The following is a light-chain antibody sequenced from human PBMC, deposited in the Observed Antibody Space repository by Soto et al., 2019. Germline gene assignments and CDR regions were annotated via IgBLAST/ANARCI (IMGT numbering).Light chain of an antibody. J-gene: IGLJ2*01. V-gene: IGLV2-11*01. Sequence: QAVLTQPRSVSGSPGQSVTISCTGTSSDVGGYQYVSWYQQHPGKAPKLMIYDVSKWPSGVPDRFSGSKSGNTASLTLSGLQAEDEADYYCCSYAGSYTLVFGGGTKLTVL. CDR3: CSYAGSYTLV. CDR2: DVS. CDR1: SSDVGGYQY.